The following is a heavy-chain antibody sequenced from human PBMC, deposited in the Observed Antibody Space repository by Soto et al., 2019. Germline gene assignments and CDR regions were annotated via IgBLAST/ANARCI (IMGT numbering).Heavy chain of an antibody. V-gene: IGHV1-69*06. CDR3: ARGVYGSGNYYTGPSAFDI. Sequence: QVQLEQSGAEVKKPGSSVKVSCKASGGTLSDHGVAWLRQAPGQGLEWMGGTIPVFNTAKYAQKFQGRVTVTVDKFTNIAYMELSSLRSEDTAFYFCARGVYGSGNYYTGPSAFDICGQGTMVLVYS. CDR1: GGTLSDHG. J-gene: IGHJ3*02. CDR2: TIPVFNTA. D-gene: IGHD3-10*01.